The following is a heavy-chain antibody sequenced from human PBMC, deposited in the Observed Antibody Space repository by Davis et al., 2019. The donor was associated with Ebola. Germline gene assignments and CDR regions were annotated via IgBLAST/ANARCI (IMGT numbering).Heavy chain of an antibody. Sequence: GESLKISCAASGFTFSSYGMHWVRQAPGKGLEWVAVIWYDGSNKYYADSVKGRFTISRDNSKNTLYLQMNSLRAEDTAVYYCARLGRLRWLREALHYWGQGTLVTVSS. D-gene: IGHD4-23*01. V-gene: IGHV3-33*01. CDR2: IWYDGSNK. CDR1: GFTFSSYG. J-gene: IGHJ4*02. CDR3: ARLGRLRWLREALHY.